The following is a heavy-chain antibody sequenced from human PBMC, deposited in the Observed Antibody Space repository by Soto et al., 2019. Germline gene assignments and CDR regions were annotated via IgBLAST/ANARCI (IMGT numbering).Heavy chain of an antibody. CDR2: IYMSDST. CDR1: GFSVSGNH. V-gene: IGHV3-66*01. CDR3: ARDPPGNDGAFDY. Sequence: EVQLVESGGGLVQPEGSLRLSCAASGFSVSGNHMSWVRQAPGKGLEWVSLIYMSDSTYYADSVKGRFTISRDNSKNTLYLQMNSLRAEDTAVYYCARDPPGNDGAFDYWGQGILVTVSS. J-gene: IGHJ4*02. D-gene: IGHD1-1*01.